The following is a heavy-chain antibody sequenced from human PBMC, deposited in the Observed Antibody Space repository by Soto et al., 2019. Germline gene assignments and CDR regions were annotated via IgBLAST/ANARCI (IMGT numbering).Heavy chain of an antibody. V-gene: IGHV4-34*01. Sequence: QVQLQQWGGGLLKPSETLSLTCAVYGGSFSGYSWTWLRQPPGKGLEWIGEINHSGTTDYNPALKRRVTMSGDTSKNQFSLRVTSVTAADTAVYYCARARFDSWSHIYYGLDVWGQGTPVTVSS. CDR3: ARARFDSWSHIYYGLDV. CDR2: INHSGTT. D-gene: IGHD3-3*01. J-gene: IGHJ6*02. CDR1: GGSFSGYS.